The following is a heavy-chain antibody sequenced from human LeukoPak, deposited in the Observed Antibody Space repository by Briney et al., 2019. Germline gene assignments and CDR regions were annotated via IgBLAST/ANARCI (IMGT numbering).Heavy chain of an antibody. CDR3: AIGNSRGYYLGYYYYMDV. CDR1: GYTFTVYY. V-gene: IGHV7-4-1*02. Sequence: ASVKVSCKASGYTFTVYYMHWVRQAPGQGREWMGWIHTNTENPTYAQGFTGRFVFSLDTSDSTAYLQISSLKAEDTAVYYCAIGNSRGYYLGYYYYMDVWGKGTTVTVSS. J-gene: IGHJ6*03. CDR2: IHTNTENP. D-gene: IGHD3-22*01.